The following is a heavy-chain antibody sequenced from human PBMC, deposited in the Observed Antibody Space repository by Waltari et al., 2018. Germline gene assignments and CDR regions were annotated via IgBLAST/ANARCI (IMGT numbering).Heavy chain of an antibody. CDR2: ISYRGGT. Sequence: QLQLQESGPGLVKPSETLSLTCTVPGGPIRTTTYYWGWIRQPPGKGPEWIGSISYRGGTSYNPSLNSRVTMSVDTSKNQFSLKLNSVTAADTAVYYCARQATDTYYYYMDVWGKGTTVTVSS. D-gene: IGHD2-21*02. CDR1: GGPIRTTTYY. CDR3: ARQATDTYYYYMDV. J-gene: IGHJ6*03. V-gene: IGHV4-39*01.